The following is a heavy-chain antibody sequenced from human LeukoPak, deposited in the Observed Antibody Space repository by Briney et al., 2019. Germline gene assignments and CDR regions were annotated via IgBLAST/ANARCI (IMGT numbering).Heavy chain of an antibody. J-gene: IGHJ4*02. CDR3: ARVKSKGRWLQFGY. Sequence: ASVKVSCKASGYTFTSYDINWVRQATGQGLEWMGWMNPNSGNTGYAQKFQGRVTMTRNTSISTAYMELSNLRSEDTAVYYCARVKSKGRWLQFGYWGQGTLVTVSS. D-gene: IGHD5-24*01. V-gene: IGHV1-8*01. CDR2: MNPNSGNT. CDR1: GYTFTSYD.